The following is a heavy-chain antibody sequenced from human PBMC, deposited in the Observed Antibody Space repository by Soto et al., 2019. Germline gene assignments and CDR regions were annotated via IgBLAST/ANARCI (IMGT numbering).Heavy chain of an antibody. CDR3: AKRVPSTGLYFDH. D-gene: IGHD3-9*01. Sequence: GESLKISCKASGYNFANYWIGWVRQMPGKGLEWVGIIYPGGSDTRYSPSFQGQVTISADKSTFTAYLQWSSLKASDTALYYCAKRVPSTGLYFDHWGQGTLVNVSS. CDR1: GYNFANYW. CDR2: IYPGGSDT. J-gene: IGHJ4*02. V-gene: IGHV5-51*01.